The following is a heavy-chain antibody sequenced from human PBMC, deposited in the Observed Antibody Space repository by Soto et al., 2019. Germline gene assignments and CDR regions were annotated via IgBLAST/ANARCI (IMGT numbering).Heavy chain of an antibody. V-gene: IGHV1-3*01. D-gene: IGHD4-17*01. CDR2: INVGDGHT. CDR1: GYTYISYS. CDR3: AREPYGGNEYDY. J-gene: IGHJ4*01. Sequence: ASVKVSCKASGYTYISYSMHWVRQAPGQRLEWMGWINVGDGHTKYSQKFQGRVTITRDTSASTAYMELSSLRSDDTAVFYCAREPYGGNEYDYWGRG.